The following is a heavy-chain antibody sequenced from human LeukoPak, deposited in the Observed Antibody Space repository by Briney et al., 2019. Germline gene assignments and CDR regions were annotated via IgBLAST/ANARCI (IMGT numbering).Heavy chain of an antibody. D-gene: IGHD3-16*01. CDR3: ASYVWGSYFGPKRFDY. V-gene: IGHV4-59*08. CDR1: GGSISSYH. J-gene: IGHJ4*02. Sequence: SETLSLTCAVSGGSISSYHWSWLRQPPGKGLEWIGYMYYSGSTNYNPSLKSRVTISVDTSKDQFSLKLSSVTAADTAVYYCASYVWGSYFGPKRFDYWGQGTLVTVSS. CDR2: MYYSGST.